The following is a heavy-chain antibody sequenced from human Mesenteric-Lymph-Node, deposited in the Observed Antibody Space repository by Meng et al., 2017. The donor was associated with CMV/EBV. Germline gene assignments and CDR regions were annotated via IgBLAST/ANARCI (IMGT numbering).Heavy chain of an antibody. CDR1: GFPFRNYA. V-gene: IGHV3-30-3*01. D-gene: IGHD1-26*01. CDR2: ISFDGSSE. Sequence: LSLTCAASGFPFRNYAMHWVRQAPGKGLEWVAVISFDGSSEYYADSVKGRFTISRDNSKNTLFLQMDSLRGDDTALHYCARAYSGSFYGAFDIWGHGTMVTVSS. CDR3: ARAYSGSFYGAFDI. J-gene: IGHJ3*02.